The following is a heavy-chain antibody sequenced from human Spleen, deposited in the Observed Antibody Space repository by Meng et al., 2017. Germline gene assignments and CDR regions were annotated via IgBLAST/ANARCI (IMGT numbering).Heavy chain of an antibody. V-gene: IGHV1-69*08. CDR3: ARDRGHYLES. CDR2: IVPILDRP. J-gene: IGHJ4*02. D-gene: IGHD6-25*01. Sequence: QVQLVQSGAEVKKPGSSLKVSCKASGGTLSSYPIAWVRQAPGQGLEWMGRIVPILDRPNYAENFQDRVTITADKSTNTAYMELSSLRSGDTAIYYCARDRGHYLESWGQGTLVTVSS. CDR1: GGTLSSYP.